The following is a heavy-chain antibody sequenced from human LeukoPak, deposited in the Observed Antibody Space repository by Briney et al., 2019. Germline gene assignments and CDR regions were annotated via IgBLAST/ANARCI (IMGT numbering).Heavy chain of an antibody. D-gene: IGHD1-26*01. Sequence: GGSLRLSCAASGFTFSSYAMSWVRQAPGKGLKWVSAISGSGGSTYYADSVKGRFTISRDNSKNTLYLQMNSLRAEDTAVYYCAKAISPVGVSFDYWGQGTLVTVSS. CDR2: ISGSGGST. J-gene: IGHJ4*02. CDR3: AKAISPVGVSFDY. CDR1: GFTFSSYA. V-gene: IGHV3-23*01.